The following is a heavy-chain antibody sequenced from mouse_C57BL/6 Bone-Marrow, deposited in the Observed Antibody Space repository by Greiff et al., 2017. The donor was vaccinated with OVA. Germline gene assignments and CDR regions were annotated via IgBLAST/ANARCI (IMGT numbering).Heavy chain of an antibody. V-gene: IGHV5-9-1*02. D-gene: IGHD1-1*01. CDR3: TRGGYYGSSWFAY. J-gene: IGHJ3*01. CDR1: GFTFSSYA. Sequence: EVKLVESGEGLVKPGGSLKLSCAASGFTFSSYAMSWVRQTPEKRLEWVAYISSGGDYIYYADTVKGRFTISRDNARNPLYLQMSSRKSEDTGMYYWTRGGYYGSSWFAYWGQGTQVTVSA. CDR2: ISSGGDYI.